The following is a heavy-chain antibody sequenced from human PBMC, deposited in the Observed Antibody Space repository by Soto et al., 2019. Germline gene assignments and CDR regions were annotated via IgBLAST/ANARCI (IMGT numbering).Heavy chain of an antibody. V-gene: IGHV3-11*06. CDR3: ARDRGGYDRLYYYHGMDV. CDR2: ISSSSGST. CDR1: GFTFSDYY. D-gene: IGHD5-12*01. Sequence: GGSLRLSCAASGFTFSDYYMSWIRQAPGKGLEYISYISSSSGSTNYADSVKGRFTISRDNAKNSLYLQMSSLRAEDTAVYYCARDRGGYDRLYYYHGMDVWGQGTTVTVSS. J-gene: IGHJ6*02.